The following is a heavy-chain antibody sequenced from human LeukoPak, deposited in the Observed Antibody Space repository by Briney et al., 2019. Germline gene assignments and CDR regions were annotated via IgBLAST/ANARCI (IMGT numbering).Heavy chain of an antibody. CDR3: ARGNYDFWSGYTFDY. CDR2: INPNSGGT. CDR1: GYTFTGYY. Sequence: ASVKVPCKASGYTFTGYYMHWVRQAPGQGLEWMGWINPNSGGTNYAQKFQGRVTMTRDTSISTAYMELSRLRSDDTAVYYCARGNYDFWSGYTFDYWGQGTLVTVSS. D-gene: IGHD3-3*01. J-gene: IGHJ4*02. V-gene: IGHV1-2*02.